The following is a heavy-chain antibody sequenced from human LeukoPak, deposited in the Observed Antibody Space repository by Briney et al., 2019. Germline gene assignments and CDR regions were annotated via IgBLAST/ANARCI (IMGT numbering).Heavy chain of an antibody. V-gene: IGHV3-48*03. CDR1: GFTFSSYE. CDR2: ISSSGSTI. CDR3: ARRYCSSTSCLFDY. D-gene: IGHD2-2*01. J-gene: IGHJ4*02. Sequence: GGSLRLSCAASGFTFSSYEMNWVRQGPGRGLEWVSYISSSGSTIYYADSVKGRFTISRDNAKNSLYLQMNSLRAEDTAVYYCARRYCSSTSCLFDYWAREPWSPSPQ.